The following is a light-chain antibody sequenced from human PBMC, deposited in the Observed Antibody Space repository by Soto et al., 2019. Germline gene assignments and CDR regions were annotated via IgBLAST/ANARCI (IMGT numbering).Light chain of an antibody. CDR3: QSADSSGTYV. CDR2: KDS. Sequence: SYALTQPPSVSVSPGQTARITFSGDALPKQYAYWYQQKPGQAPVLVVYKDSERPSGIPERFSGSSSGTTVTLTISGVQAEDEADYYCQSADSSGTYVFGTGTKVTVL. J-gene: IGLJ1*01. V-gene: IGLV3-25*02. CDR1: ALPKQY.